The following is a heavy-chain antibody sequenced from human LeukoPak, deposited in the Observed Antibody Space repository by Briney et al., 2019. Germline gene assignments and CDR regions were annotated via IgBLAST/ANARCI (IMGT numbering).Heavy chain of an antibody. CDR3: ARLRFLEWLFPWFDP. V-gene: IGHV4-59*11. D-gene: IGHD3-3*01. CDR1: GGSISSQY. CDR2: ISYSGTT. J-gene: IGHJ5*02. Sequence: SETLSLTCTVSGGSISSQYWSWIRQPPGGGLEWIGCISYSGTTKYTPSLKSRVTISVDTSKSQFSLKLNSVTAAYTSVYYCARLRFLEWLFPWFDPWGQGTLVTVSS.